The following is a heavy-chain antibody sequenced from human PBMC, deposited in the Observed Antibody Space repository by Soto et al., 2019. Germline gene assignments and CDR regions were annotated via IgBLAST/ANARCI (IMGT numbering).Heavy chain of an antibody. V-gene: IGHV3-23*01. CDR1: GFTFSSYA. D-gene: IGHD6-19*01. J-gene: IGHJ4*02. CDR3: AKGSGIAVARPPDFDY. Sequence: GGSLRLSCAASGFTFSSYAMSWVRQAPGKGLEGVSAISGSGGSTYYADSVKGRFTISRDNSKNTLYLQMNSLRAEDTAVYYCAKGSGIAVARPPDFDYWGQGTLVTVSS. CDR2: ISGSGGST.